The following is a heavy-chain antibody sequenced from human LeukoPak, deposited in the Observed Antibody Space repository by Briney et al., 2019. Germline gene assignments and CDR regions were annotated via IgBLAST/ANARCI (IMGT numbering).Heavy chain of an antibody. CDR1: GVIFSNYD. J-gene: IGHJ5*01. D-gene: IGHD6-13*01. CDR2: IGTAGDT. V-gene: IGHV3-13*01. CDR3: ASSPAYSSSWYAIDT. Sequence: PGGSLRLSCAAFGVIFSNYDMHWVRQAAGKGLEWVSGIGTAGDTYYPGSVKGRFTISRENAKNSLYLHMNSLSAGDTAMYYCASSPAYSSSWYAIDTWGQGTLVTVSS.